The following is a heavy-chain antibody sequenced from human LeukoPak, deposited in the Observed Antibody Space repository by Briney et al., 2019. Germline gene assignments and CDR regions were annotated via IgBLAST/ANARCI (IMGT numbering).Heavy chain of an antibody. CDR1: GGSISSYY. CDR2: IYYSGST. V-gene: IGHV4-59*12. D-gene: IGHD3-10*01. CDR3: AKERALRYYGSGSGGKNWFDP. J-gene: IGHJ5*02. Sequence: SETLSLTCTVSGGSISSYYWSWIRQPPGKGLEWIGYIYYSGSTNYNPSLKSRVTISVDTSKNQFSLKLSSVTAADTAVYYCAKERALRYYGSGSGGKNWFDPWGQGTLVTVSS.